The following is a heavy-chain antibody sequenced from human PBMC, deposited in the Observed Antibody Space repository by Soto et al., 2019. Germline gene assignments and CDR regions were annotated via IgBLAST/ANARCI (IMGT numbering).Heavy chain of an antibody. CDR2: ISSDGTST. V-gene: IGHV3-74*01. CDR1: GFTFSSYW. J-gene: IGHJ3*02. Sequence: EVQLVESGGGLVQPGGSLRLSCAASGFTFSSYWMHWVRQAPGKGLVWVSRISSDGTSTSYADSVKGRFTISRDNAKNTLYLPMNSLRADDTAVYYCASGGNGRSGLGDEGFDIWGQGTMVTVSS. CDR3: ASGGNGRSGLGDEGFDI. D-gene: IGHD2-21*01.